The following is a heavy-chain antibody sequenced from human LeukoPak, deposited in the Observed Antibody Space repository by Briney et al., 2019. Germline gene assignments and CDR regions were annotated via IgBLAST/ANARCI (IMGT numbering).Heavy chain of an antibody. D-gene: IGHD1-26*01. Sequence: SQTLSLTCIVSGGSICSGGFNRSWICPPAEEGLLRIWRIYTTGTTNYYPPLQRRVTITMDASKNQFSLKLSSVAAADAAVYYCARDWGGIVSTAGDFWGQGTLVTVSS. J-gene: IGHJ4*02. V-gene: IGHV4-61*02. CDR1: GGSICSGGFN. CDR2: IYTTGTT. CDR3: ARDWGGIVSTAGDF.